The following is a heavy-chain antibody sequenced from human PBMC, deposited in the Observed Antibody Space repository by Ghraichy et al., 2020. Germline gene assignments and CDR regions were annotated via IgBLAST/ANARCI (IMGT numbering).Heavy chain of an antibody. CDR3: AKDTLDDSSSWYTNYYYYYGMDV. J-gene: IGHJ6*02. Sequence: GGSLRLSCAASGFTFSSYAMSWVRQAPGKGLEWVSAISGSGGSTYYADSVKGRFTISRDNSKNTLYLQMNSLRAEDTAVYYCAKDTLDDSSSWYTNYYYYYGMDVWGQGTTVTVSS. V-gene: IGHV3-23*01. D-gene: IGHD6-13*01. CDR2: ISGSGGST. CDR1: GFTFSSYA.